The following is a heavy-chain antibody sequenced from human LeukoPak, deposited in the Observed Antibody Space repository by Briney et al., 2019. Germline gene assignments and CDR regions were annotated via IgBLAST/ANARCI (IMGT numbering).Heavy chain of an antibody. CDR1: GGSISSYY. CDR3: ARGGGDFWSGYSQFDY. Sequence: SETLSLTCTVSGGSISSYYWGWIRQPAGKGLEWIGRIYTSGSTNYNPSLKSRVTMSVDTSKNQFSLKLSSVTAADTAVYYCARGGGDFWSGYSQFDYWGQGTLVTVSS. CDR2: IYTSGST. D-gene: IGHD3-3*01. J-gene: IGHJ4*02. V-gene: IGHV4-4*07.